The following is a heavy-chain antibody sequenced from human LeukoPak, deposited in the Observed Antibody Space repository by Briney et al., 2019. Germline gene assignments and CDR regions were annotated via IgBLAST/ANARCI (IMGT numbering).Heavy chain of an antibody. J-gene: IGHJ4*02. CDR1: GGTFSSYA. D-gene: IGHD2-21*01. V-gene: IGHV1-69*05. CDR2: IIPIFGTA. CDR3: ARGIYCGGDCLGY. Sequence: SVKVSFKASGGTFSSYAISWVRQAPGQGLEWMGGIIPIFGTANYAQKFQGRVTITTDESTSTAYMELSSLRSEDTAVYYCARGIYCGGDCLGYWGQGTLVTVSS.